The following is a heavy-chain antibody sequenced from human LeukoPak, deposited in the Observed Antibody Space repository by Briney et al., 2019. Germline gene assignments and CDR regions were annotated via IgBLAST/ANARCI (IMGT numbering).Heavy chain of an antibody. Sequence: SSETLSLTCTVSGGSISSGPYYWGWIRQPPGKGLEWIGNIYYGENTYYNPSLKGRVTISIDTSKNQFYLKLSSLTAADTAVYYCARRDDSSGYHKIFDYWGPGTLVTVSS. J-gene: IGHJ4*02. CDR1: GGSISSGPYY. CDR3: ARRDDSSGYHKIFDY. D-gene: IGHD3-22*01. V-gene: IGHV4-39*01. CDR2: IYYGENT.